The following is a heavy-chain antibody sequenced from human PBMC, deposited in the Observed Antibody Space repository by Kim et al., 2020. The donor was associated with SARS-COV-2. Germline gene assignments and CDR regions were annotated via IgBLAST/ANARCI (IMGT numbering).Heavy chain of an antibody. D-gene: IGHD3-22*01. CDR1: GFTFSSYA. Sequence: GGSLRLSCAASGFTFSSYAMSWVRQAPGKGLEWVSAISGSGGSTYYADSVKGRFTISRDNSKNTLYLQMNSLRAEDTAVYYCAKTTRSEQYYYDSSGYPDAFDIWGQGTMVTVSS. CDR3: AKTTRSEQYYYDSSGYPDAFDI. J-gene: IGHJ3*02. CDR2: ISGSGGST. V-gene: IGHV3-23*01.